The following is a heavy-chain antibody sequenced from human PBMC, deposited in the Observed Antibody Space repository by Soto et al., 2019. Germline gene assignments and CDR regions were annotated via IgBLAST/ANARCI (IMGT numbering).Heavy chain of an antibody. CDR2: INPSGGST. V-gene: IGHV1-46*01. CDR1: GYTFTSYY. D-gene: IGHD6-13*01. Sequence: ASVKVSCKASGYTFTSYYMHWVRQAPGQGLEWMGIINPSGGSTSYAQKFQGRVTMTRDTSTSTVYMELSSLRSEDTAVYYCAARSWPDPLFDYWGQRTLVTVSS. CDR3: AARSWPDPLFDY. J-gene: IGHJ4*02.